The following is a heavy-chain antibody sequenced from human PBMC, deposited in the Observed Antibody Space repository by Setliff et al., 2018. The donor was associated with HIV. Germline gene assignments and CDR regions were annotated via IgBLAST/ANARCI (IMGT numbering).Heavy chain of an antibody. J-gene: IGHJ4*02. CDR2: IYTSGST. V-gene: IGHV4-61*02. Sequence: SETLSLTCTVSGGSISSGSYYWSWIRQPAGKGLEWIGRIYTSGSTNYNPSLKSRVTISVDTSKNQFSLKLSSVTAADTAVYYCARHSPSDYWDQGTLVTVSS. CDR1: GGSISSGSYY. CDR3: ARHSPSDY.